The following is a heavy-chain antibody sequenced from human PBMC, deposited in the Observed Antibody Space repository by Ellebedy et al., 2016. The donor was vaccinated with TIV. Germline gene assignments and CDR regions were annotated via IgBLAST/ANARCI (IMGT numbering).Heavy chain of an antibody. V-gene: IGHV3-49*04. CDR2: IRSNVYGETT. CDR3: TRGSSGFYIWPFEF. CDR1: GFTFGDYD. D-gene: IGHD3-22*01. Sequence: PGGSLRLSCTASGFTFGDYDMTWVRQGPGKGLEWVGFIRSNVYGETTDYAASVKGRFTISRDDSKSIAYLQMNSLKTEDTAMYYCTRGSSGFYIWPFEFWGQGALVTVSS. J-gene: IGHJ4*02.